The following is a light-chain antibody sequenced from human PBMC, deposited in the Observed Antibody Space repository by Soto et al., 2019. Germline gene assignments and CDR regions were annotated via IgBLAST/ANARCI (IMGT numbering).Light chain of an antibody. CDR3: QQYNSYLWT. V-gene: IGKV1-12*01. Sequence: QMTHCRSSVSACLGHKVSITCRASQGISSWLAWYQQKPGKAPNLLIYEASNLQSGVPSRFSGSGSGTKFTLTISSLQPDDFATYYCQQYNSYLWTFGPGTKVDIK. J-gene: IGKJ1*01. CDR2: EAS. CDR1: QGISSW.